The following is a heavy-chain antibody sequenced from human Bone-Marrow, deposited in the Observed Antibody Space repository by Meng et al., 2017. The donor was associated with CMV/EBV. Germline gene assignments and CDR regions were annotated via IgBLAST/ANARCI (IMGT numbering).Heavy chain of an antibody. CDR2: INHSGST. Sequence: SETLSLTCTVSGGSISSSSYYWGWIRQPPGKGLEWIGEINHSGSTNYNPSLKSRVTISVDTSKNQFSLKLSSVTAADTAVYYCARGSLYCSSTSCYFDYYYYYGMDVWGQGTTVTVSS. D-gene: IGHD2-2*01. CDR3: ARGSLYCSSTSCYFDYYYYYGMDV. J-gene: IGHJ6*02. CDR1: GGSISSSSYY. V-gene: IGHV4-39*07.